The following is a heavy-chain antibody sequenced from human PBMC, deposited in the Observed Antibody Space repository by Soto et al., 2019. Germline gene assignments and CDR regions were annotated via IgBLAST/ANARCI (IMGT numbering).Heavy chain of an antibody. D-gene: IGHD2-8*01. CDR1: GGSISSYY. CDR2: IYYSGST. J-gene: IGHJ6*02. Sequence: PSETLSLTXTVSGGSISSYYWSWIRQPPGKGLEWIGYIYYSGSTNYNPSLKSRVTISVDTSKNQFSLKLSSVTAADTAVYYCARDIMGTNYYYYGMDVWGQGTTVTVSS. V-gene: IGHV4-59*01. CDR3: ARDIMGTNYYYYGMDV.